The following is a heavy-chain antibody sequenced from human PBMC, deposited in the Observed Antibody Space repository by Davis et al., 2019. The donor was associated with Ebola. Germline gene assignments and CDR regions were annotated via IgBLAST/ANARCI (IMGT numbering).Heavy chain of an antibody. J-gene: IGHJ3*02. CDR3: ARDLGMGRRVDAFDI. V-gene: IGHV3-74*01. Sequence: HTGGSLRLSCAASEFTFSSYWMHWVRQAPGKGLVWVPRINSDGRTTAYADSVKGRFTISRDNAKNTLYLQMNTLRAEDTAVYYCARDLGMGRRVDAFDIWGQGTMVTVSS. D-gene: IGHD7-27*01. CDR2: INSDGRTT. CDR1: EFTFSSYW.